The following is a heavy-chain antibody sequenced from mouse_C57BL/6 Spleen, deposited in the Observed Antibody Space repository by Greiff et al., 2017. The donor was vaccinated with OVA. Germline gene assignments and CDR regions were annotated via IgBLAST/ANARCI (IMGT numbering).Heavy chain of an antibody. D-gene: IGHD2-2*01. J-gene: IGHJ4*01. CDR2: IDPSDSYT. Sequence: VQLKQPGAELVRPGTSVKLSCKASGYTFTSYWMHWVKQRPGQGLEWIGVIDPSDSYTNYNQKFKGKATLTVDTSSSTAYMQLSSLTSEDSAVYYCARAGLRLAMDYWGQGTSVTVSS. CDR3: ARAGLRLAMDY. V-gene: IGHV1-59*01. CDR1: GYTFTSYW.